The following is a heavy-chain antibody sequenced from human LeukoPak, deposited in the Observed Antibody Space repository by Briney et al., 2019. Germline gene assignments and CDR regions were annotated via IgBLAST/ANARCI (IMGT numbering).Heavy chain of an antibody. V-gene: IGHV4-59*02. D-gene: IGHD3-22*01. CDR2: IHYSGST. J-gene: IGHJ4*02. Sequence: SETLSLTCTVSGGSVSSYYWSWIRQPPGKGLEWIWYIHYSGSTYYNPSLKSRVTISVDTSKNQFSLKLSSVTAADTAVYYCARVVIGTYYFDYWGQGTLVTVSS. CDR3: ARVVIGTYYFDY. CDR1: GGSVSSYY.